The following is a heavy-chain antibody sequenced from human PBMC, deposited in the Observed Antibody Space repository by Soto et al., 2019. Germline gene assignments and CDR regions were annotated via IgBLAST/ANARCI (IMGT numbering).Heavy chain of an antibody. D-gene: IGHD2-15*01. CDR3: VIDIRRIHAFDI. CDR2: ISASGSRL. Sequence: QVQLVESGGGLVKPGGSLRLSCAASGFTFSDYHMSWNRQAPGKGLEWVSYISASGSRLNYADSVQGRCTISRDNTKNSLYLQMRSLRAEDTAVYYCVIDIRRIHAFDIWGQGTMVTVSS. V-gene: IGHV3-11*01. CDR1: GFTFSDYH. J-gene: IGHJ3*02.